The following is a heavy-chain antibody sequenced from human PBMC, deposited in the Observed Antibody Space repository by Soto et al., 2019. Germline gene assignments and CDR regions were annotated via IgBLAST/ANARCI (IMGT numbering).Heavy chain of an antibody. J-gene: IGHJ4*02. CDR1: RFTFSGYS. V-gene: IGHV3-23*01. CDR2: ISGSGGST. CDR3: AKSYGDTWKHYYFDY. Sequence: EVQLLESGGGLVQPGGSLRLSCAASRFTFSGYSMSWVRQAPGKGLEWVSGISGSGGSTYYADSVKGRFTISRDNSESTIFLQMNSLRAEDTALYYCAKSYGDTWKHYYFDYWGQGTLVTVSS. D-gene: IGHD3-3*02.